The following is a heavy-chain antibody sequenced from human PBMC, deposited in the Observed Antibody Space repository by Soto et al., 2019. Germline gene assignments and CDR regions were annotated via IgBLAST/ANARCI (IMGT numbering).Heavy chain of an antibody. CDR2: IRSKANSYAT. Sequence: GGSLRLSCAASGFTFSGSAMHWVRQASGKGLEWVGRIRSKANSYATAYVASVKGRFTISRDDSKNTAYLQMNSLKTEDTAVYYCTRVAAAGTCWFDPWGQGTLVTVSS. CDR1: GFTFSGSA. V-gene: IGHV3-73*01. D-gene: IGHD6-13*01. CDR3: TRVAAAGTCWFDP. J-gene: IGHJ5*02.